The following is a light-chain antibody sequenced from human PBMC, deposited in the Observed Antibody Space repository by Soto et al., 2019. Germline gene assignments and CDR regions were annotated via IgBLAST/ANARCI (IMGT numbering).Light chain of an antibody. CDR1: HSVNTN. V-gene: IGKV3-15*01. J-gene: IGKJ2*01. CDR2: DAS. CDR3: QQYHNWPYT. Sequence: EMVMTQSPATLSVSPGEGVTLSCRASHSVNTNLAWYQQKPGQAPRLLFFDASTRATGIPARFSGSGSGTDFTLTISGLQSEDFAVYYCQQYHNWPYTFGPGTNLEI.